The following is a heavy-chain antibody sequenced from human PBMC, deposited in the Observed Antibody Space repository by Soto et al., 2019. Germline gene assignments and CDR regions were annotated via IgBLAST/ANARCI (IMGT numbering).Heavy chain of an antibody. CDR2: ISPSFGTA. J-gene: IGHJ4*02. D-gene: IGHD3-10*01. CDR1: GCTFSSYA. V-gene: IGHV1-69*12. CDR3: ARDRRYGSGSMGFDY. Sequence: QVQLVQSGAEVKKPGSSVKVSCKASGCTFSSYAISWVRQAPGQGLEWMGGISPSFGTANYAQKFQGRGTITADESTSKAYMELSSLRSEDTAVYYCARDRRYGSGSMGFDYWGQGTLVTVSS.